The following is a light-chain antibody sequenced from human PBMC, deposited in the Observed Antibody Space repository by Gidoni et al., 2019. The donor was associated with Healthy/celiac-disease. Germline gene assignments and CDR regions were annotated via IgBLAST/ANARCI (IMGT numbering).Light chain of an antibody. CDR3: CSYAGSYTL. CDR1: SSDVGGYNY. V-gene: IGLV2-11*01. J-gene: IGLJ2*01. CDR2: DVS. Sequence: QSALTQPRPVSGSRGTSVTISCTATSSDVGGYNYASWYQQHPGEAPKLMIYDVSKRPSGVPDRFSGSKSSNTASLTISGLQADDEADYYCCSYAGSYTLFGGGTKLTVL.